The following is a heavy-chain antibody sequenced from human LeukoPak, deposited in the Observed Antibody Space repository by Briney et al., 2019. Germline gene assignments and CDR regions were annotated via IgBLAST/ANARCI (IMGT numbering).Heavy chain of an antibody. V-gene: IGHV3-30-3*01. J-gene: IGHJ4*02. CDR3: ARGGWGYCSSTSCYSYSSIDY. CDR2: ISYDGSNK. D-gene: IGHD2-2*02. Sequence: SCKASGYTFTSYAMHWVRQAPGKGLEWVAVISYDGSNKYYADSVKGRFTISRDNSKNTLYLQMNSLRAEDTAVYYCARGGWGYCSSTSCYSYSSIDYWGQGTLVTVSS. CDR1: GYTFTSYA.